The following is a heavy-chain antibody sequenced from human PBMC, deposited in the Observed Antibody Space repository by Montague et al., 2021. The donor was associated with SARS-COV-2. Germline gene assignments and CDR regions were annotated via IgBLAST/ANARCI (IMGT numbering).Heavy chain of an antibody. CDR3: ARDRRFLEWPGLYYYYGMDV. CDR2: IYYSGST. V-gene: IGHV4-59*01. Sequence: SETLYLTCTVSGGSISSYYWSWIRQTPGKGLEWIGYIYYSGSTNXNPSLKSRVTISVDTSKNQFSLKLSSVTAADTAVYYCARDRRFLEWPGLYYYYGMDVWGQGTTVTVSS. CDR1: GGSISSYY. D-gene: IGHD3-3*01. J-gene: IGHJ6*02.